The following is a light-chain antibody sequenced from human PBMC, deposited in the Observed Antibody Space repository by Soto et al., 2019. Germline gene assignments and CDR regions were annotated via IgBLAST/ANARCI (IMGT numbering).Light chain of an antibody. Sequence: IVLTESPGTLSFSPGEIGTLSRMASESVTDYLAWYQQKPGQAPRLLIYGASSRATGIPDRFSGSGSGTDFTLTISRLEPEDFAVYYCQQYGSSLWTFGQVTKVDVK. CDR1: ESVTDY. CDR2: GAS. J-gene: IGKJ1*01. V-gene: IGKV3-20*01. CDR3: QQYGSSLWT.